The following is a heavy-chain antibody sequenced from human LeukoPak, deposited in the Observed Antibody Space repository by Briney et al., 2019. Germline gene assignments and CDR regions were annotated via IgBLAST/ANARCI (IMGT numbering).Heavy chain of an antibody. CDR3: ARSGPARRSLN. V-gene: IGHV3-48*03. D-gene: IGHD1-14*01. CDR1: GFTFSSYE. Sequence: GGSLRLSCAASGFTFSSYEMNWVRQAPGKGLEWVSCITSSSSTIYYADSVKGRFTISRDNAKNSLYLQMNSLRAEDTAIYYCARSGPARRSLNWGQGTLVTVSS. CDR2: ITSSSSTI. J-gene: IGHJ4*02.